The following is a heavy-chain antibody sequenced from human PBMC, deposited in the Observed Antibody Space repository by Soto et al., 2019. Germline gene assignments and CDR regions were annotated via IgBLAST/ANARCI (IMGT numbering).Heavy chain of an antibody. D-gene: IGHD6-6*01. CDR2: ISSSSSTI. V-gene: IGHV3-48*04. CDR3: ARAVGAARPDY. J-gene: IGHJ4*02. Sequence: GGSLRLSCAASGFTFSSYSMNWVRQAPGKGLEWVSYISSSSSTIYYAESVKGRFTIFRDNTKNTLYLQMNSLRAEDTAVYYCARAVGAARPDYWGQGILVTVS. CDR1: GFTFSSYS.